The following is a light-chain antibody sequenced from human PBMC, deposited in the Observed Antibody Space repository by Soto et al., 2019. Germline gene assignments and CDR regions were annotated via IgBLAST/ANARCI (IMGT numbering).Light chain of an antibody. CDR1: QDINKN. Sequence: IQMTQSPSALAASVVDGVTSTCRASQDINKNLIWYQQKPGKAPKLLIYDASDLETGVPSRFSATVSGTEFSLTITSLQPEDFATYYRQQLFDSPINFGQGTRLEIK. J-gene: IGKJ5*01. CDR3: QQLFDSPIN. CDR2: DAS. V-gene: IGKV1-33*01.